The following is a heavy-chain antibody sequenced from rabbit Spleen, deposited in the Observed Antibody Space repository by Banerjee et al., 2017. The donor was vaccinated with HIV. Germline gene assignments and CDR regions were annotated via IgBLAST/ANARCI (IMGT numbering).Heavy chain of an antibody. CDR3: ARDTGSSFSSYGMDL. CDR2: INAYTGKP. V-gene: IGHV1S40*01. D-gene: IGHD8-1*01. J-gene: IGHJ6*01. Sequence: QSLEESGGGLVKPGGTLTLTCTASGFSFSDSDVMCWVRQAPGKGLQWIACINAYTGKPVYATWAKGRFTISRTSSTTVTLQMTGLTAADTATYFCARDTGSSFSSYGMDLWGQGTLVTVS. CDR1: GFSFSDSDV.